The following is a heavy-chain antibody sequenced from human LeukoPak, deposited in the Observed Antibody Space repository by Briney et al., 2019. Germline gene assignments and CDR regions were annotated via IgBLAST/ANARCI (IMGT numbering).Heavy chain of an antibody. CDR3: ARGLEKRVIVVRGRNWFDP. Sequence: PSETLSLTCTVSGGSISSYYWSWIWQPPGKGLEWIGYIYYSGSTNYNPSLKSRVTISVDTSKNQFSLKLSSVTAADTAVYYCARGLEKRVIVVRGRNWFDPWGQGTLVTVSS. CDR1: GGSISSYY. D-gene: IGHD3-22*01. V-gene: IGHV4-59*12. CDR2: IYYSGST. J-gene: IGHJ5*02.